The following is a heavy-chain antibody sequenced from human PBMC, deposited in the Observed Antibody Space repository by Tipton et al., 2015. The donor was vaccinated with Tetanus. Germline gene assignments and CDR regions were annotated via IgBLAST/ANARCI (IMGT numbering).Heavy chain of an antibody. CDR3: ARTADNWFDP. Sequence: TLSLTCTVSGASISSGGYYWGWIRQHPGKGLEWIGHISYNGRASYNPSLKSRPTISLDTSKKQFSLRLSSVTAADTAVYYCARTADNWFDPWGQGTLVTVSS. D-gene: IGHD2-21*02. J-gene: IGHJ5*02. CDR1: GASISSGGYY. CDR2: ISYNGRA. V-gene: IGHV4-31*03.